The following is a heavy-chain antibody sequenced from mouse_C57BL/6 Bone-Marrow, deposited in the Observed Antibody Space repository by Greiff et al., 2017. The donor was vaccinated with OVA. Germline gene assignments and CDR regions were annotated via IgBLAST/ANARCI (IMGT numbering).Heavy chain of an antibody. J-gene: IGHJ2*01. CDR2: IYPGNSDP. V-gene: IGHV1-5*01. CDR3: TELGGDY. CDR1: GYTFTSYW. Sequence: VQLQQSGPVLARPGASVTMSCTTSGYTFTSYWMHWVNQRPGQGLEWIVAIYPGNSDPSYNQKFKGKAKLTAVTSASTAYMELSSLTNADSAVYYCTELGGDYWGQGTTLTVSS. D-gene: IGHD4-1*01.